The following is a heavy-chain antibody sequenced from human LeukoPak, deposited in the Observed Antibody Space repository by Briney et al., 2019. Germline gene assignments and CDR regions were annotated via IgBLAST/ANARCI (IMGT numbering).Heavy chain of an antibody. V-gene: IGHV3-7*01. CDR3: ARSNSGMDV. CDR1: GFAFSSYS. CDR2: IYQDGSEK. J-gene: IGHJ6*02. Sequence: PGGSLRLSCAASGFAFSSYSVSWVRQAPGKRLEWVAYIYQDGSEKYYVDSVKGRFTISRDNARNSLFLQMSSLRAEDTAVYYCARSNSGMDVWGQGTTVNVPS.